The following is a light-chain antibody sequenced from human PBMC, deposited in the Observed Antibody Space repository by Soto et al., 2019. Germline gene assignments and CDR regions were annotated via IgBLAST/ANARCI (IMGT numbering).Light chain of an antibody. CDR1: QSVSSATY. CDR3: QQYGDSPLT. J-gene: IGKJ4*01. Sequence: EIVLTQSPGTLSLSPGERATLSCRASQSVSSATYLAWYQQKPGQPPRLLIYGASSRAADIPDRFSGSGSGTDFAITSSRLEPEDFAVYFCQQYGDSPLTFGGGNRVETK. CDR2: GAS. V-gene: IGKV3-20*01.